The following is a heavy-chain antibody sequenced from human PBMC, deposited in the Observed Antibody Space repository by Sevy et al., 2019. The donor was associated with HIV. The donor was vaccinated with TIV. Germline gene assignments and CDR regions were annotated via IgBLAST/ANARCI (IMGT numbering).Heavy chain of an antibody. CDR1: GFTFSSYS. CDR3: ARDLTTIFGVICGMDV. Sequence: PGGSLRLSCAASGFTFSSYSMNWVRQAPGKGLEWVSSISSSSSYIYYADSVKGRFTISRDNAKNSLYLQMNSLRAEDTAVYYCARDLTTIFGVICGMDVWGQGTTVTVSS. V-gene: IGHV3-21*01. J-gene: IGHJ6*02. D-gene: IGHD3-3*01. CDR2: ISSSSSYI.